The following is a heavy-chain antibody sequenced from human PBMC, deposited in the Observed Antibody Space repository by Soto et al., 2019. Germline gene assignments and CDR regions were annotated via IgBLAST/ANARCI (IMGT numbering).Heavy chain of an antibody. J-gene: IGHJ5*02. Sequence: PSETLSLTCAVYGGSFSGYYWSWIRQPPGKGLEWIGEINHSGSTNYNLSLKSRVTISVDTSKNQFSLKLSSVTAADTAVYYCARGSIAARHWFDPWGQGTLVTVSS. CDR1: GGSFSGYY. CDR3: ARGSIAARHWFDP. CDR2: INHSGST. V-gene: IGHV4-34*01. D-gene: IGHD6-6*01.